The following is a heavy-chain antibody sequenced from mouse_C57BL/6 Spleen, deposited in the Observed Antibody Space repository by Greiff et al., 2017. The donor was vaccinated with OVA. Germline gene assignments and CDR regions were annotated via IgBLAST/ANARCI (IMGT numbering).Heavy chain of an antibody. CDR2: FHPYNDDT. V-gene: IGHV1-47*01. CDR1: GSPFTTYP. Sequence: QVQLQPSGAELVKPGASVKMSCKASGSPFTTYPIAWMKQNHGKSLEWIGNFHPYNDDTKSNAKFKGKATLTVEKSSSTVYLELSRLTSDDAAVYYCAVTGGPSFDDWGQGTTLTVSS. CDR3: AVTGGPSFDD. J-gene: IGHJ2*01. D-gene: IGHD4-1*01.